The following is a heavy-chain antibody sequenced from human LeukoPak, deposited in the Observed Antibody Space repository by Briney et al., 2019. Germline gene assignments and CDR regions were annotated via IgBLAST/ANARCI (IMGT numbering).Heavy chain of an antibody. J-gene: IGHJ3*02. CDR3: GKDHRDGYNAGDTFDI. CDR2: ISSSGTTI. CDR1: GFTFSSFE. D-gene: IGHD5-24*01. Sequence: PGGSLRLSCAASGFTFSSFEMNWVRQAPGKGLQWISYISSSGTTIYYADSVKGRFTISRDNAKNSLYLQMNSLRAEDTAVCYCGKDHRDGYNAGDTFDIWGQGTMVTVSS. V-gene: IGHV3-48*03.